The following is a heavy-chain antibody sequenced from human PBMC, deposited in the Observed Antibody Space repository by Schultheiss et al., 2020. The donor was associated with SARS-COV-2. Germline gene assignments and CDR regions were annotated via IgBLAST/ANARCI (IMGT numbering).Heavy chain of an antibody. CDR1: GFTVSSNY. J-gene: IGHJ4*02. V-gene: IGHV3-30*01. CDR3: ARAVYGDYALDY. D-gene: IGHD4-17*01. Sequence: GGSLRLSCAASGFTVSSNYMSWVRQAPGKGLEWVAVISYDGSNKYYADSVKGRFTISRDNSKNTLYLQMNSLRAEDTAVYYCARAVYGDYALDYWGQGTLVTVSS. CDR2: ISYDGSNK.